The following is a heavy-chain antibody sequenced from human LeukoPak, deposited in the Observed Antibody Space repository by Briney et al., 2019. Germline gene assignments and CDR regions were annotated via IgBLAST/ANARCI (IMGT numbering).Heavy chain of an antibody. CDR1: EYTFTGYY. CDR2: INPNSGGT. D-gene: IGHD3-3*01. CDR3: ARFYYDFWSGYYTGRFDY. J-gene: IGHJ4*02. V-gene: IGHV1-2*02. Sequence: ASVKVSCKASEYTFTGYYMHWVRQAPGQGLEWMGWINPNSGGTNYAQKFQGRVTMTRDTSISTAYMELSRLRSDDTAVYYCARFYYDFWSGYYTGRFDYWGQGTLVTVSS.